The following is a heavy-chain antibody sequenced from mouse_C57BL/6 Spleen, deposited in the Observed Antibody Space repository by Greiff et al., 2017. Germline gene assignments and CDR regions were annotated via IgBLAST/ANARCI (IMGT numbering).Heavy chain of an antibody. J-gene: IGHJ3*01. CDR1: GYTFTDYY. Sequence: QVQLQQSGAELVRPGASVKLSCKASGYTFTDYYINWVKQRPGQGLEWIARIYPGSGNTYYNEKFTGKATLTAEKSSSTAYMQLSSLTSEDSAVYFCARDGYYGSSPWFAYWGQGTLVTVSA. CDR3: ARDGYYGSSPWFAY. CDR2: IYPGSGNT. V-gene: IGHV1-76*01. D-gene: IGHD1-1*01.